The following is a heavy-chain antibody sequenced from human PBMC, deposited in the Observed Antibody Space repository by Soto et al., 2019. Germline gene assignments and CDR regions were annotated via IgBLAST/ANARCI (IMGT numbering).Heavy chain of an antibody. CDR2: ISAYNGNT. V-gene: IGHV1-18*01. Sequence: ASVKVSCKASGYTFTSYCISWVRQAPGQGLEWMGWISAYNGNTNYAQKLQGRVTMTTDTSTSTAYMELRSLISDDTAVYYCARSSWNDHFGAFDIWGQGTMVTVS. CDR1: GYTFTSYC. J-gene: IGHJ3*02. CDR3: ARSSWNDHFGAFDI. D-gene: IGHD1-1*01.